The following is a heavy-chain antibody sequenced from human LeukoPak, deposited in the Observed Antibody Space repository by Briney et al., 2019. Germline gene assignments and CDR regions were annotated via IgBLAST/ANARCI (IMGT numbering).Heavy chain of an antibody. CDR1: GFIFSRHW. CDR3: AKGDSPLDY. V-gene: IGHV3-7*03. D-gene: IGHD3-22*01. CDR2: IKQDDSEI. Sequence: GGPLRLSCAASGFIFSRHWMSWVRQAPGKGLEWVASIKQDDSEIYFVDSVKGRFTISRDNAKNTLYLQMNSLRAEDTAVYYCAKGDSPLDYWGQGTLVTVSS. J-gene: IGHJ4*02.